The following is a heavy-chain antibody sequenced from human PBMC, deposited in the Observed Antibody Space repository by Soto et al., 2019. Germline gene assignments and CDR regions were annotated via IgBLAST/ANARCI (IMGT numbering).Heavy chain of an antibody. CDR1: SGAISTSRYY. CDR2: IYYSETT. D-gene: IGHD2-15*01. V-gene: IGHV4-39*01. J-gene: IGHJ6*02. CDR3: ARLGCGGGSCYHVEFYGMGV. Sequence: SETLPLTCTVCSGAISTSRYYWDWIRQPPGKGLQWIGSIYYSETTYYNPSLKSRVSISIDRSKNQFSLRLTSVTAADTATYYCARLGCGGGSCYHVEFYGMGVWGQRTTVTVSS.